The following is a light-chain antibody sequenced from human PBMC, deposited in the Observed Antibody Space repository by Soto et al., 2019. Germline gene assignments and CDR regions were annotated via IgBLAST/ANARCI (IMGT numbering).Light chain of an antibody. Sequence: DIQMTQSPSTLSASVGDRVTITCRAGQSISNWLAWYQQKPGKAPKLLIYKASSLESGVPSRFSGSGSGTEFTLTISSLQPDDFATYYCQEYDTYSGTFGQGTKVEIK. CDR3: QEYDTYSGT. J-gene: IGKJ1*01. CDR2: KAS. V-gene: IGKV1-5*03. CDR1: QSISNW.